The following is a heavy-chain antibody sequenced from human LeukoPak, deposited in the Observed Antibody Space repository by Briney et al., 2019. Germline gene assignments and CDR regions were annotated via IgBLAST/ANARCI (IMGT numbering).Heavy chain of an antibody. CDR1: GFTFSGSA. CDR3: TRLRPAGTESYFYYAMDV. CDR2: IRTKADSYAT. J-gene: IGHJ6*02. D-gene: IGHD6-13*01. V-gene: IGHV3-73*01. Sequence: QPGGSLKLSCAGSGFTFSGSAIHWVRQASGKGLDWVGRIRTKADSYATAYAASMKGRFTISRDDSLNTAYLQMNSLQPEDTAVYYCTRLRPAGTESYFYYAMDVWGQGTTVTVSS.